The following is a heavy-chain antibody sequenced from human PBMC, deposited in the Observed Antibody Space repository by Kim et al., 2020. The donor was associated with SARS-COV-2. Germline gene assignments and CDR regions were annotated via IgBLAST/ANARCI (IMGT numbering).Heavy chain of an antibody. D-gene: IGHD5-12*01. V-gene: IGHV1-3*01. J-gene: IGHJ4*02. Sequence: QKFKGRATMTRDTAASTAYMELSSLRTEDTAVYYCARERGRWLQTLLDYWGQGTLVTVSS. CDR3: ARERGRWLQTLLDY.